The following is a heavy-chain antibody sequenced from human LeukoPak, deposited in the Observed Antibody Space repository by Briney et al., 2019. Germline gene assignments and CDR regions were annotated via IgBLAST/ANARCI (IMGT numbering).Heavy chain of an antibody. D-gene: IGHD6-13*01. CDR2: IYYSGST. CDR3: ARLLAAAGTPFDY. J-gene: IGHJ4*02. V-gene: IGHV4-59*08. CDR1: GGSISSYY. Sequence: PSETLSLTCTVSGGSISSYYWSWIRQPPGKGLEWIGYIYYSGSTNYNPSLKSRVTISVDTSKNQFSLKLSSVTAADTAVYYCARLLAAAGTPFDYWGQGTLATVSS.